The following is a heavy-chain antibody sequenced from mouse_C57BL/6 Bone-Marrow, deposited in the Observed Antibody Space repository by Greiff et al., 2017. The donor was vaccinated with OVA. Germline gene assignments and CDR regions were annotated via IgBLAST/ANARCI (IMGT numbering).Heavy chain of an antibody. CDR3: TREGDSSGYVGY. J-gene: IGHJ2*01. CDR2: ISSGGDYI. Sequence: LVESGEGLVKPGGSLKLSCAASGFTFSSYAMSWVRQTPEKRLEWVAYISSGGDYIYYADTVKGRFTISRDNARNTLYLQMSSLKSEDTAMYYCTREGDSSGYVGYWGQGTTLTVSS. V-gene: IGHV5-9-1*02. D-gene: IGHD3-2*02. CDR1: GFTFSSYA.